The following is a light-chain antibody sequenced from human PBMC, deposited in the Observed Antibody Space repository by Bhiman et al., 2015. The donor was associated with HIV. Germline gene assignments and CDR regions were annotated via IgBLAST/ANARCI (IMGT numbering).Light chain of an antibody. CDR3: YSFAGSGDWV. CDR2: DVT. Sequence: QSALTQPASVSGSPGQSITISCTGTSSDVGGYNYVSWYQQHPGKAPKLILYDVTNRPSGVSSRFSGSKSGNTASLTISGLQAEDEGDYYCYSFAGSGDWVFGGGTKRDRL. J-gene: IGLJ3*02. CDR1: SSDVGGYNY. V-gene: IGLV2-14*03.